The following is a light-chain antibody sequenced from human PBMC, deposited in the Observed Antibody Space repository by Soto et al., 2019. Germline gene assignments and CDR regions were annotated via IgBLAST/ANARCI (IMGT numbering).Light chain of an antibody. CDR1: QSVSNDF. J-gene: IGKJ1*01. CDR2: GAS. V-gene: IGKV3D-15*01. Sequence: EIVLTQSPGILSLSPGERATLSCRASQSVSNDFLAWYQQKPGQAPRLLIYGASTRATDVPDRFSGSGSGAEFTLTISSLQSEDFAVYYCQQYNNWPPWTFGQGTKVDIK. CDR3: QQYNNWPPWT.